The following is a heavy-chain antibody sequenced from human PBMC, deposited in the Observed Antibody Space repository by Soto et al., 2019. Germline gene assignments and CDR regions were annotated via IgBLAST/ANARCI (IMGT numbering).Heavy chain of an antibody. Sequence: QVQLVQSGGEVRKPGASVKVSCKASGYTFRNYGINWVRQAPGQGLEWMAWINTYNGNTDYAQKFQDRVTLTTDTSTSTAYMELRSLRSDDTAVYYCAKSPRNEVETDWGQGTLVNVSS. CDR2: INTYNGNT. D-gene: IGHD5-18*01. CDR1: GYTFRNYG. J-gene: IGHJ4*02. V-gene: IGHV1-18*01. CDR3: AKSPRNEVETD.